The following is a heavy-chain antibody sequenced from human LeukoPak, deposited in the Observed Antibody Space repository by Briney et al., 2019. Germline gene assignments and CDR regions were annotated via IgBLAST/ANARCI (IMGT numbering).Heavy chain of an antibody. J-gene: IGHJ6*03. V-gene: IGHV1-2*02. CDR2: INPSSGGT. CDR1: GYTFTGYY. CDR3: ASQEMATISYYYYYYMDV. D-gene: IGHD5-24*01. Sequence: ASVKVSCKASGYTFTGYYMHWVRQAPGQGLEWMGWINPSSGGTNYAQKFQGRVTMTRDTSISTAYMERSRLRSDDTAVYYCASQEMATISYYYYYYMDVWGKGTTVTVSS.